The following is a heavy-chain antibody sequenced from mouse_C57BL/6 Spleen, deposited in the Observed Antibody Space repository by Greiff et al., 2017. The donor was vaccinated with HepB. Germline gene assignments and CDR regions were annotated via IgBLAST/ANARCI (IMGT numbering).Heavy chain of an antibody. CDR3: ARRVYYDYDDYAMDY. Sequence: VQVVESGAELVKPGASVKMSCKASGYTFTTYPIEWMKQNHGKSQEWIGNFHPYNDDTKYNEKFKGKATLTVEKSSSTVYLELSRLTSDDSAVYYCARRVYYDYDDYAMDYWGQGTSVTVSS. CDR1: GYTFTTYP. D-gene: IGHD2-4*01. V-gene: IGHV1-47*01. CDR2: FHPYNDDT. J-gene: IGHJ4*01.